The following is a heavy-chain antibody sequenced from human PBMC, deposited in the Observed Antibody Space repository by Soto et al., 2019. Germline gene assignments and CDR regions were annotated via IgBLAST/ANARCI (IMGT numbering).Heavy chain of an antibody. CDR3: AKDTRDNNYDAFEY. CDR1: GFTLKNSA. Sequence: GGSLRLSCAASGFTLKNSAMHWVRQAPGKGLEWVSAISPGGGTTYYADSVKGRFTISRDNSKNTLFLQVSSLRAEDTAVYYCAKDTRDNNYDAFEYWGQGTLVTVSS. CDR2: ISPGGGTT. J-gene: IGHJ4*02. V-gene: IGHV3-23*01. D-gene: IGHD1-1*01.